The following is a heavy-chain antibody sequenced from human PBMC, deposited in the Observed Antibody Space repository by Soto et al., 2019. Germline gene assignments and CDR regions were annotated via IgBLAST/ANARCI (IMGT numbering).Heavy chain of an antibody. V-gene: IGHV3-23*01. Sequence: EVQLLESGGGLVRPGESLRLSCAASGFNFNKYAMRWVRQAPGEGLEWVSGISCCGGTASYADSVKGRFTIARDDAKNTLYLDMNSLRVEDTAEYYCAKADGQQWLLPHLEYWGRGTLVTVS. CDR1: GFNFNKYA. J-gene: IGHJ4*02. D-gene: IGHD6-19*01. CDR3: AKADGQQWLLPHLEY. CDR2: ISCCGGTA.